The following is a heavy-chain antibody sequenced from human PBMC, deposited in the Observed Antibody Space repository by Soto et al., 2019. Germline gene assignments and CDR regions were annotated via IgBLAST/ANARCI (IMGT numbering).Heavy chain of an antibody. Sequence: PGGSLRLSCAASGFTFDDYVMHWVRQAPGKGLEWVSGISWNSNSVGYADSVKGRFTVSRDNAKNSLYLQMDSLRAEDTALYYCAKDKSSSSWYYYYGMEVWGQGTTVTVSS. CDR1: GFTFDDYV. J-gene: IGHJ6*02. CDR3: AKDKSSSSWYYYYGMEV. CDR2: ISWNSNSV. V-gene: IGHV3-9*01. D-gene: IGHD6-13*01.